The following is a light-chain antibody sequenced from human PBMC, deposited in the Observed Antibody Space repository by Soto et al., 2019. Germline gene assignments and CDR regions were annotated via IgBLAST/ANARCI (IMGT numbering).Light chain of an antibody. CDR1: QSVSSSY. J-gene: IGKJ1*01. Sequence: ELMLTQSPGTVPFALGERSTLSCSASQSVSSSYLAWYQRKPGQAPRLLIYDASKRITGIPARFSGSGSGTDFTLTISSLEPEDFAVYYCQQRFNWPRTFGQGTKVDIK. CDR3: QQRFNWPRT. V-gene: IGKV3-11*01. CDR2: DAS.